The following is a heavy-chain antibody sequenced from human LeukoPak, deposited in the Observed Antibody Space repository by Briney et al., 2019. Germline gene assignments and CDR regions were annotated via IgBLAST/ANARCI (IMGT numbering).Heavy chain of an antibody. D-gene: IGHD3-22*01. CDR1: GFAFNSYG. CDR2: ISSSSSTI. V-gene: IGHV3-48*01. J-gene: IGHJ4*02. CDR3: ARQQYYYDSSGYLRYYFDY. Sequence: GGSLRLSCAASGFAFNSYGMNWVRQAPGKGLEWISHISSSSSTIYYADSMKGRLTISRDNDKNSLYLQMNSLRAEDTAVYYCARQQYYYDSSGYLRYYFDYWGQGTLVTVSS.